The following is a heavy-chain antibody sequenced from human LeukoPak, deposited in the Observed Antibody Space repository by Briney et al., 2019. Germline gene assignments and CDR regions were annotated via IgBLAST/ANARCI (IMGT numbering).Heavy chain of an antibody. Sequence: ASVKVSCKASGYTFTGYYMHWVRQAPGQGLEWMGWINPNSGGTNYAQKFQGRVTMTRETSISTAYMELSRLRSDDTAVYYCARERGDGSGSGHNDYWGQGTLVTVSS. CDR1: GYTFTGYY. J-gene: IGHJ4*02. V-gene: IGHV1-2*02. CDR3: ARERGDGSGSGHNDY. CDR2: INPNSGGT. D-gene: IGHD6-19*01.